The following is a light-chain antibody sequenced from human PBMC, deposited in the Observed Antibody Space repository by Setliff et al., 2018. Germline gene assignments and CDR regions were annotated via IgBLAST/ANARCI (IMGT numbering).Light chain of an antibody. CDR1: SSDVGGYNY. CDR3: SSYAGSNNPYV. J-gene: IGLJ1*01. Sequence: QSVLTQPPSASGSPGQSVTISCTGTSSDVGGYNYVSXYXXXPXXXXXXXXXXXSKRPSGVPDRFSGSKSGNTASLTVSGLQAEDEADYYCSSYAGSNNPYVFGTGTKVTVL. V-gene: IGLV2-8*01. CDR2: XXS.